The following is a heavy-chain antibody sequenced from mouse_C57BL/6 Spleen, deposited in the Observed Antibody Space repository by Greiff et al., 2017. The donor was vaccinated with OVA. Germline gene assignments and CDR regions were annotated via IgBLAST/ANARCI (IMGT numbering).Heavy chain of an antibody. Sequence: QVQLQQSGAELVKPGASVKLSCKASGYTFTSYWMHWVKQRPGQGLEWIGMIHPNSGSTNYNEKFKSKATLTVDKSSSTAYMQLSSLTSEDSAVYYCASSTVVAEGYFDVWGTGTTVTVSS. CDR3: ASSTVVAEGYFDV. V-gene: IGHV1-64*01. J-gene: IGHJ1*03. CDR1: GYTFTSYW. CDR2: IHPNSGST. D-gene: IGHD1-1*01.